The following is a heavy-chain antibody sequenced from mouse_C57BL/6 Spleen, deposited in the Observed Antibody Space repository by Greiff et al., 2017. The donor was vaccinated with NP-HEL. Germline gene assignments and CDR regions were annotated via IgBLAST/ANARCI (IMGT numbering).Heavy chain of an antibody. Sequence: EVQLQQSGPELVKPGASVKIPCKASGYTFTDYNMDWVKQSHGKSLEWIGDINPNNGGTNYNQKFKGKATLTVDKSSSTAYMELRSLTSEDTAVYYCARSDYDYAMDYWGQGTSVTVSS. CDR1: GYTFTDYN. V-gene: IGHV1-18*01. CDR3: ARSDYDYAMDY. CDR2: INPNNGGT. J-gene: IGHJ4*01. D-gene: IGHD1-1*01.